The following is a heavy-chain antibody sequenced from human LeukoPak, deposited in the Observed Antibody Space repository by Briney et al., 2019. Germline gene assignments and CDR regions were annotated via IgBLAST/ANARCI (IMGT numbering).Heavy chain of an antibody. CDR2: IYYSGST. J-gene: IGHJ4*02. D-gene: IGHD3-22*01. Sequence: SETLSLTCTVSGGSISSYYWSWIRQPPGKGLEWIGYIYYSGSTNYNPSLKSRVTISVDTSKNQFSLKLSSVTAADTAVYYCASSGYYDSSGYYYLAFWGQGTLVTVSS. V-gene: IGHV4-59*12. CDR1: GGSISSYY. CDR3: ASSGYYDSSGYYYLAF.